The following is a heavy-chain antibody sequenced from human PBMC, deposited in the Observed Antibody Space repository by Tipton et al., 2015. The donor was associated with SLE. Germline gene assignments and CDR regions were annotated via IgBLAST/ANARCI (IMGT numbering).Heavy chain of an antibody. CDR1: GGSISGYY. Sequence: LSLTCTVSGGSISGYYWSWIRQPPGKGLEWVSGISWNGDRIGYADSVKGRFTISRDKGKNSLYLQMNSLRSDDTAVYYCARAEGSWDAFDIWGQGTMVTVSS. CDR2: ISWNGDRI. V-gene: IGHV3-9*01. D-gene: IGHD2-15*01. J-gene: IGHJ3*02. CDR3: ARAEGSWDAFDI.